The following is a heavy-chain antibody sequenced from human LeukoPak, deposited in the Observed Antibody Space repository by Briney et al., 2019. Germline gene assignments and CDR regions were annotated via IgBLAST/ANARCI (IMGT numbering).Heavy chain of an antibody. CDR3: AKVVPAATMRGYFDY. CDR2: ISSSSSYT. D-gene: IGHD2-2*01. J-gene: IGHJ4*02. Sequence: GGSLRLSCAASGFTFSDYYMSWIRQAPGKGLEWVSYISSSSSYTNYADSVKGRFTISRDNAKNSLYLQMNSLRAEDTAVYYCAKVVPAATMRGYFDYWGQGTLVTVSS. V-gene: IGHV3-11*06. CDR1: GFTFSDYY.